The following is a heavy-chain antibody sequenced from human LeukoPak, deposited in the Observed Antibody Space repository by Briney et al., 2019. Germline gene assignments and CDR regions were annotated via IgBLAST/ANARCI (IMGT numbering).Heavy chain of an antibody. V-gene: IGHV1-8*03. J-gene: IGHJ4*02. CDR1: GYTFTSYD. CDR2: MNPNSGNT. CDR3: ARLIDDSSGYYYVGLHYFDY. Sequence: ASVKVSCKASGYTFTSYDINWVRQATGQGLEWMGWMNPNSGNTGYAQKFQGRVTITRNTSISTAYMELSSPRSEDTAVYYCARLIDDSSGYYYVGLHYFDYWGQGTLVTVSS. D-gene: IGHD3-22*01.